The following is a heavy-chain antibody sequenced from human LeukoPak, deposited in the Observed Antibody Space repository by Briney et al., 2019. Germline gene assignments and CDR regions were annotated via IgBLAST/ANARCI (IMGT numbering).Heavy chain of an antibody. CDR1: GGSISSGGYS. V-gene: IGHV4-30-2*01. J-gene: IGHJ5*02. D-gene: IGHD3-3*01. Sequence: SQTLSLTCAVSGGSISSGGYSWSWIRQPPGKGLEWIGYIYHSGSTYYNPSLKSRVTISVDRSKNQFSLKLSSVTAADTAVYYCGRGVGVFDWFGPWGQGTLVTVSS. CDR2: IYHSGST. CDR3: GRGVGVFDWFGP.